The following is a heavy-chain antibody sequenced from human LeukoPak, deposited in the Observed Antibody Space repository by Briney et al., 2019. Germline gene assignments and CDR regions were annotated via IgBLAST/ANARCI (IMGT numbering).Heavy chain of an antibody. V-gene: IGHV4-61*02. CDR3: ARDRRGGKPYYFDN. CDR1: SGSISSDNHY. CDR2: MYTDGST. Sequence: SETLSLTCTVFSGSISSDNHYWSWIRQPAGKGLEWIGRMYTDGSTNYNPSLKSRVTISVDMSKNQFSLKLNSVTAADTAVYYCARDRRGGKPYYFDNWGQGTLFIVSS. D-gene: IGHD4-23*01. J-gene: IGHJ4*02.